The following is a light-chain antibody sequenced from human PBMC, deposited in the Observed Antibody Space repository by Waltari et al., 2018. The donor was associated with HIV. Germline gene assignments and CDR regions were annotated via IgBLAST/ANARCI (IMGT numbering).Light chain of an antibody. Sequence: YVLTQPPSVSVAPGQTARITCGGNNIESKAVHWYQQKPGQAPVLVVSDDSDRPSGIPEGFSGSKSGNMATLTISRVEAGDVADYYCQVWDTTSDHPVFGGGTTLTVL. J-gene: IGLJ3*02. CDR2: DDS. CDR3: QVWDTTSDHPV. V-gene: IGLV3-21*02. CDR1: NIESKA.